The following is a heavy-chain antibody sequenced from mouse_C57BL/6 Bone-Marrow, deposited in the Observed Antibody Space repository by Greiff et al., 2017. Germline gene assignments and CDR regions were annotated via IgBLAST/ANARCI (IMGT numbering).Heavy chain of an antibody. CDR2: INPNYGTT. J-gene: IGHJ3*01. Sequence: EVQLKESGPELVQPGASVKISCKASGYSFTDYNMNWVKQSNGKSLEWIGVINPNYGTTSYNQKFKGKATLTVDQSSSTAYMQLNSLTSEDSAVYYCASTYDGYYAWFAYWGQGTLVTVSA. D-gene: IGHD2-3*01. V-gene: IGHV1-39*01. CDR3: ASTYDGYYAWFAY. CDR1: GYSFTDYN.